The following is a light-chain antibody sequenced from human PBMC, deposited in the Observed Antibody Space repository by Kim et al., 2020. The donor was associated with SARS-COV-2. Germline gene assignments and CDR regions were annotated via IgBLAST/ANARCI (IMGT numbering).Light chain of an antibody. J-gene: IGKJ1*01. Sequence: DIQMTQSPSTLSAFVGDRVTITCRASQSINNWLAWYQHKAGAAPKVLIYKASILEAGVPSRFSGSGSGTEFTLTISSLQADDFATYYCQNYNGDPWTFGQGTKVDIK. CDR3: QNYNGDPWT. V-gene: IGKV1-5*03. CDR1: QSINNW. CDR2: KAS.